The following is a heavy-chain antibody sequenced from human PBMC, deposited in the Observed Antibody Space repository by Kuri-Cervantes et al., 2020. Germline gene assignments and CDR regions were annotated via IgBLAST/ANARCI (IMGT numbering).Heavy chain of an antibody. CDR1: GGSVSSGSYY. CDR2: IYYSGST. Sequence: SETLSLTCTVSGGSVSSGSYYWSWIRQPPGKGLEWIGYIYYSGSTNYNPSLKSRVTISVDTSKNQFSLNLRSVTAADTAVYYCARVEAYSYGSYLFDYWGKGTLVTVSS. CDR3: ARVEAYSYGSYLFDY. D-gene: IGHD5-18*01. J-gene: IGHJ4*02. V-gene: IGHV4-61*01.